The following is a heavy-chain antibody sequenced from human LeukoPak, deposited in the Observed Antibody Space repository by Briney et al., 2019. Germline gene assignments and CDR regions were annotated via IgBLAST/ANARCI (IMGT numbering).Heavy chain of an antibody. D-gene: IGHD3-3*01. J-gene: IGHJ4*02. CDR3: ARSRTEHATIFGVPTGY. CDR2: IKQDGSEK. V-gene: IGHV3-7*01. Sequence: GGSLRLSCAASGFTFSNYWMSWVRQAPGKGLEWVANIKQDGSEKYYVDSVKGRFTISRDNAKNTLYLQMNSLRAEDTAVYYCARSRTEHATIFGVPTGYWGQGTLVTVSS. CDR1: GFTFSNYW.